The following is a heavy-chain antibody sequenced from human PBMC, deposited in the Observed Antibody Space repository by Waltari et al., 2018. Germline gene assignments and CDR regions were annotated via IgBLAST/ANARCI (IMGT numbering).Heavy chain of an antibody. CDR1: GYTFTGYY. J-gene: IGHJ6*02. CDR2: INPNSGCT. V-gene: IGHV1-2*02. CDR3: ARGMDDFWSGFYYYYGMDV. D-gene: IGHD3-3*01. Sequence: QVKLVQSGAEVKKPGASVKVSCKASGYTFTGYYMHWVRQAPGHGLEWMGWINPNSGCTHYAQKFQGRVTMTRDTSISTAYMELSRLRSDDTAVYYCARGMDDFWSGFYYYYGMDVWGQGTTVTVSS.